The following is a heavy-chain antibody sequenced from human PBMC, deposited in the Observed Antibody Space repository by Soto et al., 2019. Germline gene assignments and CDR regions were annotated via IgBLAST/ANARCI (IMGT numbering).Heavy chain of an antibody. CDR3: ARQRRDFDY. CDR1: GGSISNYY. Sequence: SETLTLTCTVSGGSISNYYWSWIRQPPGKGLQWIGYIFSSGSTNYNPSLKSRVTISVDTSKNQFSLNLSSVTAADTAVYYCARQRRDFDYWGQGSLVTVSS. J-gene: IGHJ4*02. V-gene: IGHV4-59*08. CDR2: IFSSGST.